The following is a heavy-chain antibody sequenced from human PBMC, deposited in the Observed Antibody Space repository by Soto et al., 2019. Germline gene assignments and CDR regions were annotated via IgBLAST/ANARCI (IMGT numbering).Heavy chain of an antibody. CDR2: ISAYNGNT. Sequence: QVQLVQSGAEVKKPGASVKVSCKASGYTFTSYGITWVRHAPGQGLEWMGWISAYNGNTNYVQKLKGRVTMTTDRSTSTAYRELRSLRSDDTAVYYCAGLLQGWLREGDDAFDIWGQGTMDTVSA. J-gene: IGHJ3*02. D-gene: IGHD5-12*01. CDR3: AGLLQGWLREGDDAFDI. CDR1: GYTFTSYG. V-gene: IGHV1-18*01.